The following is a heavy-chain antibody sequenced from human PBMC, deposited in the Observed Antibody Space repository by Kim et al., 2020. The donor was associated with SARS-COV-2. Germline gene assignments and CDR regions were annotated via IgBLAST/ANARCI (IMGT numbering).Heavy chain of an antibody. Sequence: GGSLRLSCAASGFTFSSYAMHWVRQAPGKGLEWVAVISYDGSNKYYADSVKGRFTISRDNSKNTLYLQMNSLRAEDRAVYYCARGITIFGVVIIGAHWRNPRCDPWGQGTLVTVSS. J-gene: IGHJ5*02. D-gene: IGHD3-3*01. V-gene: IGHV3-30*04. CDR3: ARGITIFGVVIIGAHWRNPRCDP. CDR2: ISYDGSNK. CDR1: GFTFSSYA.